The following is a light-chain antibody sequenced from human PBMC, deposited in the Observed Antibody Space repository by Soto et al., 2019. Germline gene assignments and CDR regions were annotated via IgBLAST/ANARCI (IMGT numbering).Light chain of an antibody. J-gene: IGLJ2*01. CDR2: DVS. CDR3: SSYTSSSDVV. Sequence: QSALTQPASMSGSPGQSITISCTGTSIDVGGYNYVSWYQQHPGKAPKLMIYDVSNRPSGVSNRFSGSKSGNTASLTISGLQAEDDADYYCSSYTSSSDVVFGGGTKLTVL. V-gene: IGLV2-14*01. CDR1: SIDVGGYNY.